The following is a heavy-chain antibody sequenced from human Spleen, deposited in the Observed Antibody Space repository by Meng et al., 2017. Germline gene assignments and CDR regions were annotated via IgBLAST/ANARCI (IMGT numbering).Heavy chain of an antibody. CDR1: DYTFTGYG. J-gene: IGHJ4*02. Sequence: QVQPVQSGHEVKKPGASVKVSCKASDYTFTGYGVSWVRQAPGQGLEWMAWLGAHDGDTSHAPKFQGRVTVSADRPTATAYMELRSLRSDDPAVYYCARGTPGRSYSDYWGQGTLVTVSS. D-gene: IGHD3-10*01. CDR2: LGAHDGDT. CDR3: ARGTPGRSYSDY. V-gene: IGHV1-18*01.